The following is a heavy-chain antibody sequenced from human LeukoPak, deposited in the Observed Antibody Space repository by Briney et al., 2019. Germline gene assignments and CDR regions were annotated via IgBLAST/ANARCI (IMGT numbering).Heavy chain of an antibody. CDR1: GFTFSSYS. V-gene: IGHV3-21*01. J-gene: IGHJ5*02. CDR3: ARWYYYGSGSYPRWNWFDP. D-gene: IGHD3-10*01. CDR2: ISSSSYI. Sequence: AGGSLRLSCAASGFTFSSYSMNWVRQAPGKGLEWVSSISSSSYIYYADSVKGRFTISRDSAKNSLYLQMNSLRAEDTAVYYCARWYYYGSGSYPRWNWFDPWGQGTLVAVSS.